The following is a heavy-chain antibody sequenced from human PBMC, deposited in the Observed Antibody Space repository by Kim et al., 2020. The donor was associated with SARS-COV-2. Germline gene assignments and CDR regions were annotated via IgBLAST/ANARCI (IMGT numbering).Heavy chain of an antibody. CDR1: GFTFSSYA. Sequence: GGSLRLSCAASGFTFSSYAMHWVRQAPGKGLEWVAVISYDGSNKYYADSVKGRFTISRDNSKNTLYLQMNSLRAEDTAVYYCASPTVGVPAAIRDWVDP. V-gene: IGHV3-30-3*01. D-gene: IGHD2-2*02. CDR3: ASPTVGVPAAIRDWVDP. CDR2: ISYDGSNK. J-gene: IGHJ5*02.